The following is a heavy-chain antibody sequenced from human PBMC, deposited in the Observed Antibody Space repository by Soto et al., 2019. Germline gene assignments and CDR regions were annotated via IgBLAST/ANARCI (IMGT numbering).Heavy chain of an antibody. J-gene: IGHJ4*02. CDR1: GGSISSGGYY. CDR3: ARWAGGYDSFDY. CDR2: IYYSGST. V-gene: IGHV4-31*03. Sequence: PSETLSLTCTVSGGSISSGGYYWSWIRQHPGKGLEWIGYIYYSGSTYYNPSLKSRVTISVDTSKNQFSLKLSSVTAADTAVYYCARWAGGYDSFDYWGQGTLVTVSS. D-gene: IGHD5-12*01.